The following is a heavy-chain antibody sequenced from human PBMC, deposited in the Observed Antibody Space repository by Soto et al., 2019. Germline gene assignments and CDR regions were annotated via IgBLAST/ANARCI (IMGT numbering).Heavy chain of an antibody. CDR2: ISWNSETT. D-gene: IGHD6-13*01. CDR1: GFTFHDHA. Sequence: EVQLVESGGALVQPGRSLRLSCAASGFTFHDHAMHWVRQVPGKGLEWISGISWNSETTRYAESVKGRFTISRDNDKNSLDLQMNSLRVEDTALYYCAKDKAAAGAFNAFDVWGQGTMVTVSS. V-gene: IGHV3-9*01. CDR3: AKDKAAAGAFNAFDV. J-gene: IGHJ3*01.